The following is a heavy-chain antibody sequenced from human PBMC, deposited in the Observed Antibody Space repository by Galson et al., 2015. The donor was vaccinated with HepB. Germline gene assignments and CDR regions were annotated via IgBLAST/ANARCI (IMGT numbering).Heavy chain of an antibody. Sequence: SLRLSCAASGFTFSSYGMHWVRQAPGKGLEWVAVIWYDGSNKYYADSVKGRFTISRDNSKNTLYLQMNSLRAEDTAVYYCAARGYSYGLLDYGMDVWGQGTTVTVSS. CDR3: AARGYSYGLLDYGMDV. D-gene: IGHD5-18*01. J-gene: IGHJ6*02. V-gene: IGHV3-33*01. CDR2: IWYDGSNK. CDR1: GFTFSSYG.